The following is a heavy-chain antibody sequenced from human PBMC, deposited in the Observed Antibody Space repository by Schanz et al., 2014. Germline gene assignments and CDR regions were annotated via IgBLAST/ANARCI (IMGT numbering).Heavy chain of an antibody. CDR1: GYTFTGYY. CDR3: ASSGAGYSSSWDFDY. J-gene: IGHJ4*02. CDR2: MNPDSGNT. Sequence: QVQLVQSGAEMKKPGASVKVSCKASGYTFTGYYMHWVRQAPGQGLEWMGWMNPDSGNTGYAQKFQGRVTMTRNTSISTAYMELSSLRSEDTAVYYCASSGAGYSSSWDFDYWGQGTLVTVSS. D-gene: IGHD6-13*01. V-gene: IGHV1-8*01.